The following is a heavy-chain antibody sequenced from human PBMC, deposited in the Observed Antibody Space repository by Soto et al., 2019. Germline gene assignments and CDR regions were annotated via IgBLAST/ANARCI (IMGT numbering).Heavy chain of an antibody. CDR2: IIPIFGTA. V-gene: IGHV1-69*06. CDR1: GGTFSSYA. CDR3: ARGVVVPAAMHTLGYYYYGMDV. J-gene: IGHJ6*02. Sequence: ASVKVSCKASGGTFSSYAISWVRQAPGQGLEWMGGIIPIFGTANYAQKFQGRVTITADKSTSTAYMELSSLRSEDTAVYYCARGVVVPAAMHTLGYYYYGMDVWGQGTTVTV. D-gene: IGHD2-2*01.